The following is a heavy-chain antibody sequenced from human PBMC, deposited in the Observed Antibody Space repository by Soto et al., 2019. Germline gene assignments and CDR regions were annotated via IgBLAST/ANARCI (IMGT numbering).Heavy chain of an antibody. Sequence: SETLSLTCTVSGGSISSSSYYWGWIRQSPGKGLEWIGSIYYSGSTYYNPSLKSRVTISVDTSKNQFSLKLSSVTAADTAVYYCARLAGEGTYYYDSSGYYFDYWGQGTLVTVSS. CDR1: GGSISSSSYY. CDR2: IYYSGST. CDR3: ARLAGEGTYYYDSSGYYFDY. D-gene: IGHD3-22*01. V-gene: IGHV4-39*01. J-gene: IGHJ4*02.